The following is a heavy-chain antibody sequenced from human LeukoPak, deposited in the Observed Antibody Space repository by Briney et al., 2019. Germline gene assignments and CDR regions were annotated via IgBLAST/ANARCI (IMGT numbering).Heavy chain of an antibody. CDR3: ARRDGYGSGSYYNEDY. Sequence: GGSLRLSCAASGFTFSSYAMSWVRQAPGKGLEWVSSTRGNGGNTYYAESVKGRFTISRDNPKNTLLLQMNSLRADDTAVYYCARRDGYGSGSYYNEDYWGQGTLVTVSS. CDR1: GFTFSSYA. CDR2: TRGNGGNT. V-gene: IGHV3-23*01. J-gene: IGHJ4*02. D-gene: IGHD3-10*01.